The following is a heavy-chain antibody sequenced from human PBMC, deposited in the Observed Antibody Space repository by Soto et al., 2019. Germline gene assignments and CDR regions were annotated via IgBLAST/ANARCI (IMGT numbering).Heavy chain of an antibody. CDR3: ARDGMGTIVGGMDV. CDR1: GGTFSNDA. CDR2: IIPIYGTT. J-gene: IGHJ6*02. V-gene: IGHV1-69*01. D-gene: IGHD7-27*01. Sequence: QVQLVQSGAEVKNHGSSVKVSCKTSGGTFSNDAISWVRQAPGQGLEWMGGIIPIYGTTHYAQKFQDRLKLDADESTGTAYMELSSLRSDDTDVYYCARDGMGTIVGGMDVWGQGTTVTVSS.